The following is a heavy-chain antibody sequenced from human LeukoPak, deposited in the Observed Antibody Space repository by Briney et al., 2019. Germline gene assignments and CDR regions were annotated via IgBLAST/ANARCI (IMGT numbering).Heavy chain of an antibody. CDR3: ARDRGSGSSGIREFDP. CDR1: GGSISSSNYY. J-gene: IGHJ5*02. V-gene: IGHV4-39*07. Sequence: SETLSLTCIVSGGSISSSNYYWGWIRQSPGKGLEWIGSIYSRGSTYYNPSLKSRVIVSSDMSKNQFSLKLSSGTAADTAVYYCARDRGSGSSGIREFDPWGQGTLVTVSS. CDR2: IYSRGST. D-gene: IGHD3-10*01.